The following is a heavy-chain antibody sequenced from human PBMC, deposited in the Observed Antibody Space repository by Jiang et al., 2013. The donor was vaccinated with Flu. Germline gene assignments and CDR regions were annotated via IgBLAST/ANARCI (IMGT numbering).Heavy chain of an antibody. CDR1: GYTFTSNA. V-gene: IGHV1-3*01. D-gene: IGHD1-7*01. J-gene: IGHJ4*02. CDR3: ARRLGRNYDY. CDR2: INVGNGNT. Sequence: GAEVKKPGASVKVSCKASGYTFTSNAIHWVRQAPGQRLEWMGWINVGNGNTKYSQKFQGRVTITRDTSASTAYMELSSLRSEDTAVYYCARRLGRNYDYWGQGTLV.